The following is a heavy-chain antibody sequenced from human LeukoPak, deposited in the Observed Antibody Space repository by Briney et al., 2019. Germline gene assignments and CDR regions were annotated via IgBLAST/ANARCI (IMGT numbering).Heavy chain of an antibody. J-gene: IGHJ6*02. CDR3: ARLRARPFGSSRGQPAYYYYGMDV. CDR1: GFTLSSYW. Sequence: PGGSLRLSCAASGFTLSSYWMSWVRQAPGKGLEWVANIKQDGSEKYYVDSVKGRFTISRDNAKNSLYLQMNRLRAEDTAVYYCARLRARPFGSSRGQPAYYYYGMDVWGQGTTVTVSS. D-gene: IGHD6-6*01. V-gene: IGHV3-7*01. CDR2: IKQDGSEK.